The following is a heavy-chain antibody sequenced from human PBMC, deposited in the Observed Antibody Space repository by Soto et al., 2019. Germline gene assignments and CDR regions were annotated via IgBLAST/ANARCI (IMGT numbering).Heavy chain of an antibody. CDR3: LKSGGNYYFDD. J-gene: IGHJ4*02. CDR1: GFITYA. CDR2: ISSSGGRT. Sequence: PGGSLRLSCAAPGFITYAMSWVRQAPGKGLEWVSVISSSGGRTYYADSVKGRFTISRDISKNTLYLQMNSLRAEDTALYFGLKSGGNYYFDDWGQGIMVTVAS. D-gene: IGHD3-10*01. V-gene: IGHV3-23*01.